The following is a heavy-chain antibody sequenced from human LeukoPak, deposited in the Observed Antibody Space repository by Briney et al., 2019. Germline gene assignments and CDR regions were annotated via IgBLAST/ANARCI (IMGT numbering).Heavy chain of an antibody. D-gene: IGHD3-22*01. CDR2: ISYDGSNK. CDR1: GFTFSSYA. V-gene: IGHV3-30-3*01. J-gene: IGHJ6*02. CDR3: ASLGIVVVYYYYGMDV. Sequence: PGGSLRLSCVASGFTFSSYAMHWVRQAPGKGLEWVAVISYDGSNKYYADSVKGRFTISRDNSKNTLYLQMNSLRAEDTAVYYCASLGIVVVYYYYGMDVWGQGTTVTVSS.